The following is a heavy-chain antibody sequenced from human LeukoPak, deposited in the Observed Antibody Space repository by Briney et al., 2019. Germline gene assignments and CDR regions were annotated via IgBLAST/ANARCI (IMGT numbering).Heavy chain of an antibody. J-gene: IGHJ4*02. D-gene: IGHD5-12*01. V-gene: IGHV4-38-2*02. CDR1: GYSISSGYY. Sequence: SETLSLTCTVSGYSISSGYYWGWIRQPPGKGLEWIGSIYHSGSTYYNPSLKCRVTISVDTSKNQFSLHLNSVTPEDTAVYYCTRRQYSGYEGYFDYWGQGTLVTVSS. CDR2: IYHSGST. CDR3: TRRQYSGYEGYFDY.